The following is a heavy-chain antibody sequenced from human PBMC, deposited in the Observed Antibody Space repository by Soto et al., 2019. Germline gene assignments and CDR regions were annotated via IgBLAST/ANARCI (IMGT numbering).Heavy chain of an antibody. CDR2: ISGLGAGT. CDR1: GFTFSTYA. J-gene: IGHJ4*02. D-gene: IGHD2-2*01. V-gene: IGHV3-23*01. CDR3: SSSRTGYYFDY. Sequence: EVQLLESGGGLVRPGGSLRLSCAASGFTFSTYAMTWVRQAPGKGLEWVSTISGLGAGTYYADSVKGRFTTSRDNSKNTVYLQMDSLRAEDTAVYYCSSSRTGYYFDYWGQGTLVTVSS.